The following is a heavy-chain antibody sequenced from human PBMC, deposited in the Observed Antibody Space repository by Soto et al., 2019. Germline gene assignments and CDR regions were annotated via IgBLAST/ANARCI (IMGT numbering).Heavy chain of an antibody. J-gene: IGHJ6*03. V-gene: IGHV3-23*01. D-gene: IGHD2-15*01. CDR2: ISGSGGST. Sequence: PGGSLRLSCAASGFTFSSYAMSWVRQAPGKGLEWVSTISGSGGSTYYADSVKGRFTISRDNSRTTLYLQMNGLRAEDTAVYYCTKGNVVVVAASFFMDVWGKGTTVTVSS. CDR1: GFTFSSYA. CDR3: TKGNVVVVAASFFMDV.